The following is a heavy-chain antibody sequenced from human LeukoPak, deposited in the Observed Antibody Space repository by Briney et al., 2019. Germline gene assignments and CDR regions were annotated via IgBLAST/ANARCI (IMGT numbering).Heavy chain of an antibody. CDR3: AINLPAAHLHFDY. J-gene: IGHJ4*02. Sequence: SETLSLTCTVSGGSISSSSYYWGWIRQPPGKGLEWIGSIYYSGSTYYNPSLKSRVTISVDTSKNQFSLKLSSVTAADTAVYYCAINLPAAHLHFDYWGQGTQVTVPS. V-gene: IGHV4-39*07. CDR1: GGSISSSSYY. CDR2: IYYSGST. D-gene: IGHD2-2*01.